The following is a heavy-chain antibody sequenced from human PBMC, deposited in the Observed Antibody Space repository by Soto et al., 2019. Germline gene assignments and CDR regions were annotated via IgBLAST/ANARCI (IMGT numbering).Heavy chain of an antibody. V-gene: IGHV4-30-4*01. D-gene: IGHD2-2*01. Sequence: LALTCTISYAYTLSTDYFSTWTCQPPAKGLEWIRYIYHSGSTHYNPSLKSRVTISVDTSKNQFSLRLNSVPDADTAVYYCARYYCSSTSCFLFDQWGQGTPVT. CDR3: ARYYCSSTSCFLFDQ. J-gene: IGHJ4*02. CDR2: IYHSGST. CDR1: YAYTLSTDYF.